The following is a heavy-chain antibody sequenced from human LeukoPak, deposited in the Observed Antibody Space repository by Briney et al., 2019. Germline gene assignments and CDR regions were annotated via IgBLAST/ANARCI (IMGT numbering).Heavy chain of an antibody. J-gene: IGHJ4*02. Sequence: ASVTVSFKASGGTFISYAISWVRQAPGQGLEWMGGITPIFGTANYAQKFQGRVTITADESTSTAYMELSSLRAEDTAVYYCARTDCSGSSCYKIYYFDYWGQGTLVTVSS. D-gene: IGHD2-15*01. CDR1: GGTFISYA. V-gene: IGHV1-69*13. CDR2: ITPIFGTA. CDR3: ARTDCSGSSCYKIYYFDY.